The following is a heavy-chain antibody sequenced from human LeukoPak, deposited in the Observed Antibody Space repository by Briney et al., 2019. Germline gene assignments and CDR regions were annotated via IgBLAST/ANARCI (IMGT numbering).Heavy chain of an antibody. D-gene: IGHD2-15*01. CDR3: AKEGSYYHPFDY. CDR1: GFTFSSFS. Sequence: GGSLRLSCAASGFTFSSFSMNWVRQAPGKGLEWISYITSSSSSMYYADSVKGRFTISRDNSKNTLYLQMNSLRAEDTAVYYCAKEGSYYHPFDYWGQGTLVTVSS. V-gene: IGHV3-48*01. J-gene: IGHJ4*02. CDR2: ITSSSSSM.